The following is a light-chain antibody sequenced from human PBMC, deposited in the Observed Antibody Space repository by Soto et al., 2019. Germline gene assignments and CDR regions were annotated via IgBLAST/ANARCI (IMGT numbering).Light chain of an antibody. CDR1: QSVGSK. V-gene: IGKV3-15*01. J-gene: IGKJ2*01. Sequence: EIVMTQSPATLSVSPGERATLSCRASQSVGSKLAWYQQKLGQAPRLLIYGASTRATGIPARFSGSGSGTVFTLTISSLQSEDFAVYYCQQYDNWPAMYTFGRGTKLEIK. CDR2: GAS. CDR3: QQYDNWPAMYT.